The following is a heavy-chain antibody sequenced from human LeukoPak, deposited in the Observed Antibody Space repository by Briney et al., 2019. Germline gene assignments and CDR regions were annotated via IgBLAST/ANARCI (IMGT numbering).Heavy chain of an antibody. CDR3: AAYDFWSGYIDY. CDR1: GFTFSSYS. CDR2: ISSSSSYI. D-gene: IGHD3-3*01. Sequence: GGSLRLSCAASGFTFSSYSMNWVRQAPGKGLEWVSSISSSSSYIYYADSVKGRFTISRDNAKNSLYLQMNSLRAEDTAVYYCAAYDFWSGYIDYWGQGTLVTVSS. V-gene: IGHV3-21*01. J-gene: IGHJ4*02.